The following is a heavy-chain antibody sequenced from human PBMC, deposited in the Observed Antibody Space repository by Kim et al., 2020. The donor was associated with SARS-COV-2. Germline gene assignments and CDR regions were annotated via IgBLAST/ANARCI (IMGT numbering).Heavy chain of an antibody. D-gene: IGHD3-3*01. CDR1: GFTFSSYS. CDR2: ISGSGGST. J-gene: IGHJ4*02. V-gene: IGHV3-23*01. Sequence: GGSLRLSCAASGFTFSSYSMSWVRQAPGKGLEWVSAISGSGGSTYYSDSVKGRFTISRDNSKNTLYLQMNSLRAEDTAVYYCAKDPHYDFWSGYYFDYWGQGTLVTVSS. CDR3: AKDPHYDFWSGYYFDY.